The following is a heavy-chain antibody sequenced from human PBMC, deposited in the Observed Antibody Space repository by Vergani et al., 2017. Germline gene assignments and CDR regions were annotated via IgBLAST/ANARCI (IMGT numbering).Heavy chain of an antibody. J-gene: IGHJ4*02. CDR1: GFTFRSYG. CDR3: AKDYEHIVVVIATQPDY. D-gene: IGHD2-21*01. CDR2: ISYDGSNK. Sequence: QVQLVESGGGVVQPGRSLRLSCAASGFTFRSYGMHWVRQAPGKGLEWVAVISYDGSNKYYADSVKGRFTISRENSKNTLYLQMNSLRAEDSAVYYCAKDYEHIVVVIATQPDYWGQGTLVTVSS. V-gene: IGHV3-30*18.